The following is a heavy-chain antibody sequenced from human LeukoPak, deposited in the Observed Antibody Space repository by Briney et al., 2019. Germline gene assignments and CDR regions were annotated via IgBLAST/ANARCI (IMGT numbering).Heavy chain of an antibody. CDR2: ISGSGGST. J-gene: IGHJ4*02. CDR1: GFSFSSYS. V-gene: IGHV3-23*01. D-gene: IGHD2-15*01. Sequence: GGSLRLSCAASGFSFSSYSMNWVRQAPGKWLEWVSAISGSGGSTYYADSVKGRFTISRDNSKNTLYLQMNSLRAEDTAVYYCAKEVVVVVAATPYFDYWGQGTLVTVSS. CDR3: AKEVVVVVAATPYFDY.